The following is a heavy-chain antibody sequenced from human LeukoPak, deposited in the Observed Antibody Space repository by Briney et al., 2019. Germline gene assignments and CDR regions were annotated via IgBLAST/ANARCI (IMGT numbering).Heavy chain of an antibody. CDR2: IYYSGST. Sequence: SETLSLTCTVSGGSISSYYWSWIRQPPGKGLEWIGYIYYSGSTNYNPSLKSRVTISVDTSKSQFSLKLSPVTAADTAVYYCAREIAVAGSYYFDYWGQGTLVTVSS. D-gene: IGHD6-19*01. J-gene: IGHJ4*02. V-gene: IGHV4-59*01. CDR3: AREIAVAGSYYFDY. CDR1: GGSISSYY.